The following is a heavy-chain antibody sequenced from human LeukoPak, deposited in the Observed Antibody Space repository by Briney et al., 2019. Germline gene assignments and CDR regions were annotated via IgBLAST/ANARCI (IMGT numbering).Heavy chain of an antibody. D-gene: IGHD3-22*01. CDR2: ISGSGGST. V-gene: IGHV3-23*01. CDR1: GFTFSSYA. J-gene: IGHJ3*02. Sequence: GGSLRLSCAASGFTFSSYAMSWVRPAPGKGLEWVSAISGSGGSTYYADSVKGRFTISRDNSKNTLYLQMNSLRAEDTAVYYCAKDIAYYDSSGYYDHDAFDIWGQGTMVTVSS. CDR3: AKDIAYYDSSGYYDHDAFDI.